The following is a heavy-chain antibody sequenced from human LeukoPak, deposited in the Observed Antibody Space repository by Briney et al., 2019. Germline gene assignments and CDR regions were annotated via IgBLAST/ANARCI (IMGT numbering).Heavy chain of an antibody. Sequence: SETLSLTCTVSGDSITSYYWSWIRQPPGKGLEWIGFVHYSGSATYNPSLKSRITMSVDTSKNQFFLSLTSVTAADTAVYYCARGLIRVSAFDIWGQGTMVTVSS. CDR2: VHYSGSA. D-gene: IGHD3-16*01. J-gene: IGHJ3*02. CDR1: GDSITSYY. V-gene: IGHV4-59*01. CDR3: ARGLIRVSAFDI.